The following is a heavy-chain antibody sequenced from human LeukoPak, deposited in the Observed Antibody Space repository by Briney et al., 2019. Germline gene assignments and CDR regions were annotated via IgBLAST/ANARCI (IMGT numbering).Heavy chain of an antibody. CDR3: TTDPNSRRQGQLRYFDWPLDY. Sequence: GASLRLSCAASGFTFSNAWMSWVRQAPGKGLEWVGRIKGKTDAGTTDYAAPVKGRFTISRDDSKNTLYLQMNSLKTEDTAVYYCTTDPNSRRQGQLRYFDWPLDYWGQGTLVTASS. CDR1: GFTFSNAW. V-gene: IGHV3-15*01. CDR2: IKGKTDAGTT. D-gene: IGHD3-9*01. J-gene: IGHJ4*02.